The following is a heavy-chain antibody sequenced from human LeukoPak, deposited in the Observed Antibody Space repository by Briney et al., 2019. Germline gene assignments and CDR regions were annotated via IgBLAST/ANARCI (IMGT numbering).Heavy chain of an antibody. V-gene: IGHV3-48*03. D-gene: IGHD4-17*01. Sequence: GGSLRLSCAASGFTFSSYEMNWVRQAPGKGLEWVSYISSSGSTIYYADSVKGRFTISRDNAKNSLYLQMNSLRAEDTAVYYCARETTVTTGWYFDLWGRGTLVTVSS. J-gene: IGHJ2*01. CDR3: ARETTVTTGWYFDL. CDR1: GFTFSSYE. CDR2: ISSSGSTI.